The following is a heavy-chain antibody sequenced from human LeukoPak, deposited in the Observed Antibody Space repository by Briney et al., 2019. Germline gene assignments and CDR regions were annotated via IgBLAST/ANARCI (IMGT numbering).Heavy chain of an antibody. CDR2: ISSSGSTI. V-gene: IGHV3-48*03. CDR3: ARDAPTTAMIVVVNGRPYPSGNAFDI. J-gene: IGHJ3*02. Sequence: PGGSLRLSCAASGFTFSSYEMNWVRQAPGKGLEWVSYISSSGSTIYYADSVKGRFTISRDNAKNSLYLQMNSLRAEDTAVYYCARDAPTTAMIVVVNGRPYPSGNAFDIWGQGTMVTVSS. CDR1: GFTFSSYE. D-gene: IGHD3-22*01.